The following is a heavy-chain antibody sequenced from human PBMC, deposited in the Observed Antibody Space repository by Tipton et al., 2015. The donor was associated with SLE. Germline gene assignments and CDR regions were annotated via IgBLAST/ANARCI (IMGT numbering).Heavy chain of an antibody. V-gene: IGHV3-30*03. CDR3: ARDFRYPQLDSPFDY. CDR1: GFTFSSYG. D-gene: IGHD3/OR15-3a*01. J-gene: IGHJ4*02. Sequence: QLVQSGGGVVQPGRSLRLSCAASGFTFSSYGMHWVRQAPGKGLEWVAVISYDGSNKYYADSVKGRFTISRDNSKNTLYLQMNSLRAEDTAVYYCARDFRYPQLDSPFDYWGQGTLVTVSS. CDR2: ISYDGSNK.